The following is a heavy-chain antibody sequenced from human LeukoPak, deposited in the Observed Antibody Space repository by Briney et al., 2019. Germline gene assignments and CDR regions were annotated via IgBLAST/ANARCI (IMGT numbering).Heavy chain of an antibody. CDR1: GGTFSSYA. V-gene: IGHV1-69*05. J-gene: IGHJ4*02. CDR2: IIPIFGTA. Sequence: SVKVSCKASGGTFSSYAISWVRQAPGQGLEWMGGIIPIFGTANSAQKFQGRVTITTDESTSTAYMELNSLRSEDTAVYYCARADYYDSSGYLLEVYYFDYWGQGTLVTVSS. D-gene: IGHD3-22*01. CDR3: ARADYYDSSGYLLEVYYFDY.